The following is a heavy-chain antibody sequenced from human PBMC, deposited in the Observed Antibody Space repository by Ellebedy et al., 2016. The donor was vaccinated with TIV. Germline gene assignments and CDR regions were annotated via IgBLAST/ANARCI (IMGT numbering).Heavy chain of an antibody. CDR3: ARDAEQQLVKVFLYFDY. CDR2: ISSSSSTI. J-gene: IGHJ4*02. D-gene: IGHD6-13*01. Sequence: GESLKISXAASGLTFSRYAMNWVRQAPGKGLEWVSYISSSSSTIYYADSVKGRFTISRDNAKNSLYLQMNSLRAEDTAVYYCARDAEQQLVKVFLYFDYWGQGTLVTVSS. V-gene: IGHV3-48*04. CDR1: GLTFSRYA.